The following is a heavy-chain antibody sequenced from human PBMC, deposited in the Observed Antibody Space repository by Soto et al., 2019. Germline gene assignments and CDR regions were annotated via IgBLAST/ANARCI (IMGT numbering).Heavy chain of an antibody. J-gene: IGHJ3*02. CDR3: ARVSDHDAFDI. D-gene: IGHD1-26*01. CDR1: GYTFTSYY. V-gene: IGHV1-46*03. CDR2: INPSGGST. Sequence: QVQLVQSGAEVKKPGASVKVSCKASGYTFTSYYMHWVRQAPGQGLEWMGIINPSGGSTSYAQKFQSRVTMTRDTSTSTVYMALSSLRSEDTAVYYCARVSDHDAFDIWGQGTMVTVSS.